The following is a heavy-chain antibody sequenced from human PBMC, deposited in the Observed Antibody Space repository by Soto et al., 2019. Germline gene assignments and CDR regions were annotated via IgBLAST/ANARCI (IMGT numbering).Heavy chain of an antibody. CDR3: AMVDNYVTPTTQDV. D-gene: IGHD3-16*01. CDR2: ISPYRGNT. J-gene: IGHJ6*02. Sequence: QVQLVQSGDEVRKPGSSVKVSCKASGYIFVNYGIAWVRQAPGQGLECMGWISPYRGNTHYASKVQGRLTMNTDTSTSTASMDLGSLTSDDTAVYYCAMVDNYVTPTTQDVWGQGTTVTVSS. CDR1: GYIFVNYG. V-gene: IGHV1-18*01.